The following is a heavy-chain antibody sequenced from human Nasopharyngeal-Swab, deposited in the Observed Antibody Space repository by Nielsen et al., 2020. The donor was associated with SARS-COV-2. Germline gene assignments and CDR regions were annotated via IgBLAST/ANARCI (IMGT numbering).Heavy chain of an antibody. D-gene: IGHD5-18*01. J-gene: IGHJ4*02. CDR3: ARDGSGYSYGLLDY. CDR1: GFTVSSNY. CDR2: IYSGGST. Sequence: GGSLRLSCAASGFTVSSNYMSWVRQAPGKGLEWVSVIYSGGSTYYADSVKGRFTISRDNSKNTLCLQMNSLRAEDTAVYYCARDGSGYSYGLLDYWGQGTLVTVSS. V-gene: IGHV3-66*01.